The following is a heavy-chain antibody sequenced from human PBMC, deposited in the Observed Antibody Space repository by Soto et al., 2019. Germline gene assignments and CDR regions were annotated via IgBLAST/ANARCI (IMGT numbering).Heavy chain of an antibody. CDR1: GGTFSSYA. CDR3: ARAGCSSTSCYRRYGMDV. J-gene: IGHJ6*02. CDR2: IIPIFGTA. V-gene: IGHV1-69*13. D-gene: IGHD2-2*02. Sequence: SVKVSCKASGGTFSSYAISWVRQPPGQGLEWMGGIIPIFGTANYAQKFQGRVTITADESTSTAYMELSSLRSEDTAVYYCARAGCSSTSCYRRYGMDVWGQGTTATVSS.